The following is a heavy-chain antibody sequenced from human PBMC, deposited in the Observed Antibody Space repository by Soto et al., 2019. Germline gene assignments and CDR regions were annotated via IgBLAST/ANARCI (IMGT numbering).Heavy chain of an antibody. CDR2: INPGDGST. V-gene: IGHV1-46*01. CDR1: GYTFSDFY. J-gene: IGHJ5*02. CDR3: ARDRPHAWLDP. Sequence: QVQLVQSGADVKEPGASVRVSCKASGYTFSDFYIQWVRQAPGQGLEWVAMINPGDGSTRYAQMFQGRVTLTRDTSTSTVYMEISSLRSEDTALYYCARDRPHAWLDPWGQGTLVTVSS.